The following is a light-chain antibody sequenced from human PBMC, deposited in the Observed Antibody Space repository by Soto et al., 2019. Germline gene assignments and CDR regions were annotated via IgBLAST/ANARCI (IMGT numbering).Light chain of an antibody. CDR1: HSVSSY. CDR3: QQRNNWPLT. J-gene: IGKJ5*01. V-gene: IGKV3-11*01. Sequence: EIVLTQSPATLSLPPGERATLSCRASHSVSSYLAWYQQTPGQAPRLLFSGASTRATGTPARFSGSGSGTDFTLTISSLEPEDFAIYYCQQRNNWPLTFGQGTRLEIK. CDR2: GAS.